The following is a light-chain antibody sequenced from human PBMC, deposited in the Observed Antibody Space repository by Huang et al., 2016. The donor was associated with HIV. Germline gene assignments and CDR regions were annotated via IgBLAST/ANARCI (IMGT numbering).Light chain of an antibody. Sequence: DIVMTQSPDSLAVSLGERATINCKSSQSVLYTSNNKNYLAWYQQKPGQRPKLLIYWASTRESGGPDRFSGSGSRTDFTLTINSLQAEDVAVYYCQQYYLSSSLTFGQGTKVEIK. V-gene: IGKV4-1*01. CDR1: QSVLYTSNNKNY. CDR3: QQYYLSSSLT. J-gene: IGKJ1*01. CDR2: WAS.